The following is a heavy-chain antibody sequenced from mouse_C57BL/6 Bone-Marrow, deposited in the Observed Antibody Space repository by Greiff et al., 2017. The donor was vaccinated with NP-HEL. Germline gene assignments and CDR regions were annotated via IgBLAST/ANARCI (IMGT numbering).Heavy chain of an antibody. V-gene: IGHV1-42*01. J-gene: IGHJ3*01. CDR2: INPSTGGT. D-gene: IGHD2-1*01. CDR3: ARWMGGNCGFAY. Sequence: EVQGVESGPELVKPGASVKISCKASGYSFTGYYMNWVKQSPEKSLEWIGEINPSTGGTTYNQKFKAKATLTVDKSSSTAYMQLKSLTSEDSAVYYCARWMGGNCGFAYWGQGTLVTVSA. CDR1: GYSFTGYY.